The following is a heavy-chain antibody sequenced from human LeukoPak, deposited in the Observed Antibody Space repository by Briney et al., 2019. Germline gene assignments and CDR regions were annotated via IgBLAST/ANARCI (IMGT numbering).Heavy chain of an antibody. CDR2: IYTSGST. Sequence: SETLSLTCTVSGAFISSYYWSWIRQPAGKGLEWIGRIYTSGSTNYNPSLKSRVTMSVDTSKNQFSLKLSSVTAADTAVYYCVISSGYYTYDYWGQGTLVTVSS. CDR1: GAFISSYY. V-gene: IGHV4-4*07. D-gene: IGHD3-22*01. J-gene: IGHJ4*02. CDR3: VISSGYYTYDY.